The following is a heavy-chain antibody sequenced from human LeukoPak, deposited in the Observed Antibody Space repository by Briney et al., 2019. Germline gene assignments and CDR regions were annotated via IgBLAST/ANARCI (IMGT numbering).Heavy chain of an antibody. Sequence: SVKVSCKASGGTFSSYAISWVRQAPGQGLEWMGGIIPIFGTANYAQKFQGRVTITTDESTSTAYMELRSLRSDDTAIYYCARGGSWCTDGVCYYYFDYWGQGTLVTVSS. CDR3: ARGGSWCTDGVCYYYFDY. V-gene: IGHV1-69*05. J-gene: IGHJ4*02. CDR2: IIPIFGTA. D-gene: IGHD2-8*01. CDR1: GGTFSSYA.